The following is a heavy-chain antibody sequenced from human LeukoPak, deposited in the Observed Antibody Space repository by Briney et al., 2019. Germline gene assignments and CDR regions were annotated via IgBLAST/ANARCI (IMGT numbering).Heavy chain of an antibody. D-gene: IGHD3-10*01. Sequence: GGSLRLSCAASGFTFSSYSMNWVRQAPGKGLEWVSSISSSSSYIYYADSVKGRFTISRDNAKNSLYLQMNSLRAEDTAVYYCAKIMVRGVARYGMDVWGQGTTVTVSS. J-gene: IGHJ6*02. CDR1: GFTFSSYS. V-gene: IGHV3-21*04. CDR3: AKIMVRGVARYGMDV. CDR2: ISSSSSYI.